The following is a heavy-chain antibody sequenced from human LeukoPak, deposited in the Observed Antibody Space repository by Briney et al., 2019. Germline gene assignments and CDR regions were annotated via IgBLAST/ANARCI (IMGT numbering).Heavy chain of an antibody. CDR3: ARVDIAVAGTWYIDY. D-gene: IGHD6-19*01. CDR1: GGSISSNSYY. CDR2: IYYSGST. Sequence: PSETLSLTCTVSGGSISSNSYYWSWIRQPPGKGLEWIGYIYYSGSTNYNPSLKSRVTISVDTSKNQFSLKLSSVTAADTAVYYCARVDIAVAGTWYIDYWGQGTLVTVSS. J-gene: IGHJ4*02. V-gene: IGHV4-61*01.